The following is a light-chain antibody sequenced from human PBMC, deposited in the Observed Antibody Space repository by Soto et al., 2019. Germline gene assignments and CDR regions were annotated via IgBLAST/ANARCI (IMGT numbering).Light chain of an antibody. J-gene: IGKJ1*01. Sequence: DIQMTQSPSTLSGSVGDRVTITCRASQTSSSWLAWYQQKPGKAHKLLIYKASTLKSGVPSRFSGSGSGTEFTLTIRSLQPDDFATYYCKRYNSYSEAFGQGTKVDIK. V-gene: IGKV1-5*03. CDR3: KRYNSYSEA. CDR2: KAS. CDR1: QTSSSW.